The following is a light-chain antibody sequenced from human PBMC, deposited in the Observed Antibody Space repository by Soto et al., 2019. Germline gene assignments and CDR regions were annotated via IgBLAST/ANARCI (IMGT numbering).Light chain of an antibody. CDR3: TSYTRSTSVV. CDR1: SSDVGAYDY. Sequence: QSVLTQPASVSGSPGQSITFSCTGTSSDVGAYDYVSWYQQHPDKAPKLIIYQVSNRPSGVSDRFSGSKSGNTASLTISGLQPEDEADYFCTSYTRSTSVVFGGGTKLTVL. CDR2: QVS. J-gene: IGLJ2*01. V-gene: IGLV2-14*01.